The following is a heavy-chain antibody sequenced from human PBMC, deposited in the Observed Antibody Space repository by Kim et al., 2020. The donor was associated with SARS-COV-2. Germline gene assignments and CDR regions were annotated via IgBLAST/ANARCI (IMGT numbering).Heavy chain of an antibody. Sequence: ASVKVSCKASGYTFTSYAMHWVRQAPGQRLEWMGWINAGNGNTKYSQKFQGRVTITRDTSASTAYMELSSLRSEDTAVYYCARGGYSGYVLDYWGQGTLVTVSS. CDR3: ARGGYSGYVLDY. D-gene: IGHD5-12*01. J-gene: IGHJ4*02. CDR2: INAGNGNT. V-gene: IGHV1-3*01. CDR1: GYTFTSYA.